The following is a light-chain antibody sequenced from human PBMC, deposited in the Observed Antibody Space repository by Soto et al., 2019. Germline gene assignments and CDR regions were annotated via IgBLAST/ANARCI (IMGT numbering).Light chain of an antibody. CDR3: QQRSNSSIT. CDR2: DAS. CDR1: QSVNNY. J-gene: IGKJ5*01. V-gene: IGKV3-11*01. Sequence: EIVLTQSPATLSLSPGERATLSCRASQSVNNYLAWYQQKLGQAPWLLIYDASNRATGIPARFSGSGSGTDFTLAISSLEAEDFAVYYCQQRSNSSITFGQGTRLEIK.